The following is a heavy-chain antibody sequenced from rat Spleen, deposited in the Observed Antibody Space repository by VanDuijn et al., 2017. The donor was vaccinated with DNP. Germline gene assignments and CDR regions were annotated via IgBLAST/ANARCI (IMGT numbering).Heavy chain of an antibody. CDR3: VKGGGYYGFDY. CDR2: ISYNGGTP. J-gene: IGHJ2*01. V-gene: IGHV5-7*01. Sequence: EVLLVESDGGLVQPGRSLKLSCAVSGFTFSDYYMAWVRQAPAKGLEWVATISYNGGTPYYRDSVKGRFTISRDNAKNTLFLQMDSLRSEDTATYYCVKGGGYYGFDYWGQGVMVTVSS. CDR1: GFTFSDYY. D-gene: IGHD1-12*02.